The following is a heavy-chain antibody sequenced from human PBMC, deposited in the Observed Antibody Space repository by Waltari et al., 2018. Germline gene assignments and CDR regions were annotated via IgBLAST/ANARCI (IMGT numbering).Heavy chain of an antibody. D-gene: IGHD6-13*01. J-gene: IGHJ3*02. CDR3: ARVGLAAAGFHAFDI. Sequence: QVQLVQSGAEVKKPGASVKVSRKASGYTFTGYYMHWVRQAPGQGLEWMGWIKPNSGGTNDAQKFQGRVTMTRDTSSSTAYMELSRLRSDDTAVYYCARVGLAAAGFHAFDIWGQGTMVTVSS. V-gene: IGHV1-2*02. CDR1: GYTFTGYY. CDR2: IKPNSGGT.